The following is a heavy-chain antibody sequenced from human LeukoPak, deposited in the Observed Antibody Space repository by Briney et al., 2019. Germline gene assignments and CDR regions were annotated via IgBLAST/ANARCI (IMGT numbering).Heavy chain of an antibody. CDR3: ARTDPGAIYGMDV. Sequence: PETLSLTCTVSGGSISSSSYYWSWIRQPPRKGLEWIGYIYYSGSTNYHPSLKSRLTLSVDTSKNQFSLKLSSVTAAETAVYFCARTDPGAIYGMDVWGQGTTVTVSS. J-gene: IGHJ6*02. D-gene: IGHD1-26*01. CDR1: GGSISSSSYY. V-gene: IGHV4-61*05. CDR2: IYYSGST.